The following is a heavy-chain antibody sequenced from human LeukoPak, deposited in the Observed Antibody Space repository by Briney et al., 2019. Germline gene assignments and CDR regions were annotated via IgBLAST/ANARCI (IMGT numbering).Heavy chain of an antibody. D-gene: IGHD3-22*01. V-gene: IGHV4-30-4*01. CDR2: IYYSGST. Sequence: PSETLSLTCTVSGGSISSGDYYWSWIRQPPGKGLEWIGYIYYSGSTYYNPSLKSRVTISVDTSKNQFSLKLSSVTAADTAVCYCARDYYDSSGYPGFDYWGQGTLVTVSS. J-gene: IGHJ4*02. CDR3: ARDYYDSSGYPGFDY. CDR1: GGSISSGDYY.